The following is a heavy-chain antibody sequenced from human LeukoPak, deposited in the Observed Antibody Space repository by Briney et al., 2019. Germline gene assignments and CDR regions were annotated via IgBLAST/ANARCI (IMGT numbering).Heavy chain of an antibody. J-gene: IGHJ4*02. Sequence: GGSLRLSCAASGFTFSSYWMSWVRQAPGKGLEWVANIKQDGSEKYYVDSVKGRFTISRDNAKNSLYLQMNSLRAEDTAVYYCARDSHDGPDNFDYWGQGTLVTVSS. CDR1: GFTFSSYW. CDR3: ARDSHDGPDNFDY. V-gene: IGHV3-7*01. D-gene: IGHD5-24*01. CDR2: IKQDGSEK.